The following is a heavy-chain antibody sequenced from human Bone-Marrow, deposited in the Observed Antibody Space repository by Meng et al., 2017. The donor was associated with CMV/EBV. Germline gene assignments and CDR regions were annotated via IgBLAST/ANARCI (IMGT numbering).Heavy chain of an antibody. Sequence: GESLKISCATSGFTFSSYAMHWVRQAPGKGLKWVSGISGSGETTYYVDSVKGRLTISRVNSKNTLYLQMHSLRAEDTAVYYCAKDRTLFGLVSDYWGQGALVTVSS. CDR3: AKDRTLFGLVSDY. J-gene: IGHJ4*02. V-gene: IGHV3-23*01. CDR1: GFTFSSYA. D-gene: IGHD3/OR15-3a*01. CDR2: ISGSGETT.